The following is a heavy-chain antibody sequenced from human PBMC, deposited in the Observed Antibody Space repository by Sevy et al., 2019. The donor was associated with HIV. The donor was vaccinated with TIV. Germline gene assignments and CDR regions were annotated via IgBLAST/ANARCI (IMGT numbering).Heavy chain of an antibody. Sequence: SSVKVSCKVSGYTLTELSMHWVRQAPGKGLEWMATFDPEDGETIYAQKFQGRVTMTEYTSTDTAYMELSSLRSEDTAVYYCSTTRDYYDSSGYRFDYWGQGTLVTVSS. CDR1: GYTLTELS. D-gene: IGHD3-22*01. CDR3: STTRDYYDSSGYRFDY. CDR2: FDPEDGET. V-gene: IGHV1-24*01. J-gene: IGHJ4*02.